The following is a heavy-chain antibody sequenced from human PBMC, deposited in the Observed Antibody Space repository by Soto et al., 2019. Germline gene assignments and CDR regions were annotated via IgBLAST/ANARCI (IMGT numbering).Heavy chain of an antibody. CDR3: AKDRDYPRVYFHY. J-gene: IGHJ4*02. CDR1: GFTFGRYG. CDR2: VSPNGQGI. Sequence: GGSLRLSCGASGFTFGRYGMSWVRQAPGKGLEWVSAVSPNGQGIYYADSVRGRFTIPRDFSKNTVFLHMDSLRAEDTAVYYSAKDRDYPRVYFHYLGQGILDNVSS. V-gene: IGHV3-23*01. D-gene: IGHD3-10*01.